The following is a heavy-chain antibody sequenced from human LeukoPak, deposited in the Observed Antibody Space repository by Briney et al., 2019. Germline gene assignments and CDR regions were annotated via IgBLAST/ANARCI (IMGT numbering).Heavy chain of an antibody. CDR3: ARRGDGGRSFDL. CDR1: GFTFSSYW. Sequence: GGSLRLSCAASGFTFSSYWMSWVRQAPGKGLEWVSLIYSGGTTYYADSVKGRFTISRDNSKNTLYLQMNSLRAEDTAVYYCARRGDGGRSFDLWGQGTLVTVSS. CDR2: IYSGGTT. J-gene: IGHJ4*02. D-gene: IGHD4-23*01. V-gene: IGHV3-53*01.